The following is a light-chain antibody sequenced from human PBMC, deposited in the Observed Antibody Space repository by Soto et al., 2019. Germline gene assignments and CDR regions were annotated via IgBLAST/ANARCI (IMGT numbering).Light chain of an antibody. J-gene: IGKJ1*01. V-gene: IGKV3-20*01. CDR2: GAS. CDR1: QSVTSNY. CDR3: EWHRTWPQT. Sequence: TVWTQSIGRVCLCAGERATLSCRASQSVTSNYLAWYPQKPAQAPRPLSYGASTRATGIPARFSGRGSGTEVTLTISSLQSEEVPVVCKEWHRTWPQTVREGTKVDIK.